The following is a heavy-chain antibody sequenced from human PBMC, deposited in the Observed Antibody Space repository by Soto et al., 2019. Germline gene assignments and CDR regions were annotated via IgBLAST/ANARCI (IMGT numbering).Heavy chain of an antibody. CDR1: GYSFTDYH. J-gene: IGHJ6*02. V-gene: IGHV1-2*04. CDR3: ARGDSTDCSNGVCSFFYNHDMDV. D-gene: IGHD2-8*01. CDR2: INPKSGGT. Sequence: GASVKVSCKASGYSFTDYHIHWVRQAPGQGLEWLGRINPKSGGTSTAQRFQGWVTMTTDTSISTASMELTRLTSDDTAIYYCARGDSTDCSNGVCSFFYNHDMDVWGQGTTVTVSS.